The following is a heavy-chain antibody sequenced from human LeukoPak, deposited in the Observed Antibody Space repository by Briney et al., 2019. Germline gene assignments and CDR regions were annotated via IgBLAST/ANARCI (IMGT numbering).Heavy chain of an antibody. Sequence: PSETLSLTCAVYGGSFSGYYWSWIRQPPGKGLEWIGSIYYSWDTYYNPSLKSRVTISVDTSKNQFSLKLSSVTAADTAVYYCATTSYYYDSPDYWGQGTLVTVSS. CDR2: IYYSWDT. CDR1: GGSFSGYY. J-gene: IGHJ4*02. V-gene: IGHV4-34*01. CDR3: ATTSYYYDSPDY. D-gene: IGHD3-22*01.